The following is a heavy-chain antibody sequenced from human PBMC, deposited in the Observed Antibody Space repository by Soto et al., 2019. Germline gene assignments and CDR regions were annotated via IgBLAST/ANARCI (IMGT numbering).Heavy chain of an antibody. CDR1: GFTFSSYE. J-gene: IGHJ4*02. V-gene: IGHV3-48*03. D-gene: IGHD4-17*01. Sequence: VQLVESGGGLVQPGGSLRLSCAASGFTFSSYEMNWVRQAPGKGLEWVSYISSSGSTIYYADSVKGRFTISRDNAKNSLYLQMNSLRAEDTAVYYCARDRGYGGLFDYWGQGTLVTVSS. CDR3: ARDRGYGGLFDY. CDR2: ISSSGSTI.